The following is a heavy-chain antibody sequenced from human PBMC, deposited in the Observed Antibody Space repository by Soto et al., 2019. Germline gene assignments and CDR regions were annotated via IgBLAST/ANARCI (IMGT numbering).Heavy chain of an antibody. J-gene: IGHJ3*02. D-gene: IGHD2-15*01. V-gene: IGHV4-31*03. CDR1: GGSISGGGFY. CDR3: AREVEGRDGDTRDALDI. Sequence: QVQLQESGPGLVKPSQILSLTCTVSGGSISGGGFYWNWIRQHPGKGLEWIGYIYYSGSAYYNPSLKSRVTMSIGTSKKQFSLNLTSVTAADTAVYYCAREVEGRDGDTRDALDIWGQGTMVIVSS. CDR2: IYYSGSA.